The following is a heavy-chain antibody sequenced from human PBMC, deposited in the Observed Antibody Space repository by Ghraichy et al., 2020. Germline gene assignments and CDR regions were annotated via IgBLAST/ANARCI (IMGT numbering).Heavy chain of an antibody. D-gene: IGHD3-16*02. V-gene: IGHV3-23*01. CDR2: ISGGGTT. CDR3: SKSRYTSRWTGDS. Sequence: GGSLRLSCEATGFAFSSYAMSWVRQAPGKGLEWVSIISGGGTTKYAESVKSRFTISRDNVKKMVYLQMTTVRADETALYYCSKSRYTSRWTGDSWGQGTPVTDAS. CDR1: GFAFSSYA. J-gene: IGHJ5*02.